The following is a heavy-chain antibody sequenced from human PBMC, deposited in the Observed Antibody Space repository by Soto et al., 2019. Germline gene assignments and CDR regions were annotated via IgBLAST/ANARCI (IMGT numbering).Heavy chain of an antibody. D-gene: IGHD3-10*01. J-gene: IGHJ4*02. CDR1: GYTFTSSY. Sequence: QVQLVQSGAEVKKPGASVKVSCKASGYTFTSSYIHWVRQAPGQGLEWMAIINPNGGSTNYAQKFQGRVTVNRDTSTSTVYMELSSLTSEDTAVYYCTRSLMEGDYWGQGTLVTVSA. CDR3: TRSLMEGDY. CDR2: INPNGGST. V-gene: IGHV1-46*03.